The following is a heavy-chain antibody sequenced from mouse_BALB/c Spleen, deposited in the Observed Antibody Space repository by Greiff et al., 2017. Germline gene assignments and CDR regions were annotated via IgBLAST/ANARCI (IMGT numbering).Heavy chain of an antibody. V-gene: IGHV2-9-2*01. J-gene: IGHJ3*01. Sequence: QVQLKQSGPGLVAPSQSLSITCTVSGFSLTSYDISWIRQPPGKGLEWLGVIWTGGGTNYNSAFMSRLSISKDNSKSQVFLKMNSLQTDDTAIYYCVRVAFHGAYWGQGTLVTVSA. CDR3: VRVAFHGAY. CDR1: GFSLTSYD. CDR2: IWTGGGT.